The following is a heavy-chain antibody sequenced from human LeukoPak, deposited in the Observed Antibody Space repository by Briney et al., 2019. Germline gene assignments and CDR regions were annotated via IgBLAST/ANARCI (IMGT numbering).Heavy chain of an antibody. CDR1: GGSFSGYY. D-gene: IGHD6-13*01. CDR2: IYHSGST. V-gene: IGHV4-34*01. Sequence: SETLSLTCAVYGGSFSGYYWSWIRQPPGKGLEWIGEIYHSGSTNYNPSLKSRVTISVDKSKNQFSLKLSSVTAADTAVYYCARLVTNIAAAGTPLYYFDYWGQGTLVTVSS. J-gene: IGHJ4*02. CDR3: ARLVTNIAAAGTPLYYFDY.